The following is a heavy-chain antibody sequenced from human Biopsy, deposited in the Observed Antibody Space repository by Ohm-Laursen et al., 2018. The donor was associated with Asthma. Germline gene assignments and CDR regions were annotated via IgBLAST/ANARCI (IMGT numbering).Heavy chain of an antibody. CDR1: GFTFSNYG. V-gene: IGHV3-30*18. Sequence: SLRLSCAASGFTFSNYGMHWVRQAPGKGLDWVAVISYDGSNKNYTDSVKGRFTISRDNSRNTLHLQMNSLRAEDTAVYYCAKDVFPGWELRRGPDYWGQGTLVTVSS. D-gene: IGHD1-26*01. CDR3: AKDVFPGWELRRGPDY. CDR2: ISYDGSNK. J-gene: IGHJ4*02.